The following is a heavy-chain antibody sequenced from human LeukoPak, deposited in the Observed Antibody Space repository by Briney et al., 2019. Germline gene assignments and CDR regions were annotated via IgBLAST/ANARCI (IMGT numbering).Heavy chain of an antibody. CDR3: ARDKRSGSYGMDV. Sequence: SETLSLTCTVSGVSLSSSYWSWIRQPAGKGLEWIGFVYTSGTTNYNPSLKSRVTISIDTSKTQFSLKLSSVTAADTAVYYCARDKRSGSYGMDVWGQGTTVTVSS. V-gene: IGHV4-4*07. D-gene: IGHD1-26*01. CDR1: GVSLSSSY. CDR2: VYTSGTT. J-gene: IGHJ6*02.